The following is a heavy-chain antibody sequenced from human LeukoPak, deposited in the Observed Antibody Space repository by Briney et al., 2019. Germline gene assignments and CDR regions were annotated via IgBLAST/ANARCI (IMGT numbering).Heavy chain of an antibody. Sequence: GGSLRLSCAASGFTFSSYWMSWVRQAPGKGLEWVANIKQDGSEKYYVDSVKGRFTISRDNAKNSLYLQMNSLRAEDTAVYYCARDDYRISEYFQHWGQGTLVTVSS. V-gene: IGHV3-7*01. CDR3: ARDDYRISEYFQH. D-gene: IGHD4-11*01. J-gene: IGHJ1*01. CDR2: IKQDGSEK. CDR1: GFTFSSYW.